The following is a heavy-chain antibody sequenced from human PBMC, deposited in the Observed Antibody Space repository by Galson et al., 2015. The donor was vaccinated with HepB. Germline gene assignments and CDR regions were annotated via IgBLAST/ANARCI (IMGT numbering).Heavy chain of an antibody. CDR1: GYSFTSYW. CDR3: ARHSQYCSSTSCYASYYFDY. CDR2: IYPGDSAT. D-gene: IGHD2-2*01. Sequence: QSGAEVNKPGESVKISCRGSGYSFTSYWIGWVRQRPGKGVEWMGIIYPGDSATRYSPSFQGQVTISADKSISTAYLQWSSLKASDTAMYYCARHSQYCSSTSCYASYYFDYWGQGTLVTVSS. V-gene: IGHV5-51*01. J-gene: IGHJ4*02.